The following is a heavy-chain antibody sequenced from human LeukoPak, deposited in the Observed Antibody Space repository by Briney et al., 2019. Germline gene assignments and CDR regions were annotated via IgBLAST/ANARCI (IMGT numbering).Heavy chain of an antibody. D-gene: IGHD5-12*01. Sequence: SETLSLTCAVYGGSFSGYYWSWIRQPPGKGLEWIGSIYYSGSTYYNPSLKSRVTISVDTSKNQFSLKLSSVTAADTAVYYCASYSGNNYYGMDVWGQGTTVTVSS. CDR2: IYYSGST. CDR1: GGSFSGYY. CDR3: ASYSGNNYYGMDV. J-gene: IGHJ6*02. V-gene: IGHV4-34*01.